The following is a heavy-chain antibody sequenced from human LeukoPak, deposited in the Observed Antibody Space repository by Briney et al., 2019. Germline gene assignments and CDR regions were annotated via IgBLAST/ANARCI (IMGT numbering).Heavy chain of an antibody. CDR2: ISGNGLNT. CDR1: GFNLGNYA. CDR3: EKGARLWFAFYFDS. V-gene: IGHV3-23*01. J-gene: IGHJ4*02. Sequence: GGPLRLSCAASGFNLGNYAMSWFRQAPGKGLEWVSAISGNGLNTDYADSVKGRLTISGASSGTTLSLQMHNLRAEHTAVYYCEKGARLWFAFYFDSWGQGTLVTVSS. D-gene: IGHD3-10*01.